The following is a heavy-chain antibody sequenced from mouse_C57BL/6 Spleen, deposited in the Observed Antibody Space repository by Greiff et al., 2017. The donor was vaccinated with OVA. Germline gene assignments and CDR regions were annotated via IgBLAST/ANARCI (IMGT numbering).Heavy chain of an antibody. CDR2: ISPGDGDT. V-gene: IGHV1-82*01. D-gene: IGHD2-3*01. CDR3: ASSDDGYYCHYFDY. Sequence: QVQLQQSGPELVKPGASVKISCKASGYAFSSSWMNWVKQRPGKGLEGIGRISPGDGDTNYNGKFKGKATLTADKSSSTAYTQLSSLTSEDSAVYVCASSDDGYYCHYFDYWGQGTTLTVSS. CDR1: GYAFSSSW. J-gene: IGHJ2*01.